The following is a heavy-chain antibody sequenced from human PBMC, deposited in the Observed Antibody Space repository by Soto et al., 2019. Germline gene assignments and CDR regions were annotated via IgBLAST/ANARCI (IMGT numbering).Heavy chain of an antibody. D-gene: IGHD3-16*01. CDR2: IFSNGRT. J-gene: IGHJ4*02. V-gene: IGHV4-59*07. CDR3: ARGGDNSPWYYSL. CDR1: GGSINNNY. Sequence: SDTLSLTCTVSGGSINNNYWSWIRQPPGRGLEWIGYIFSNGRTNYNPSLETRVAISVDTSKNQLSLKLMSVTAADTAVYYCARGGDNSPWYYSLWGQGTLVTVSS.